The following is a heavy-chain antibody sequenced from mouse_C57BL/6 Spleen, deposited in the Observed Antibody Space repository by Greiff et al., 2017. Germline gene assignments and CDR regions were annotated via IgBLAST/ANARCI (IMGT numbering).Heavy chain of an antibody. CDR1: GFTFSSYA. CDR3: TMDYYGSSYDYAMDY. V-gene: IGHV5-9-1*02. J-gene: IGHJ4*01. CDR2: ISSGGDYI. D-gene: IGHD1-1*01. Sequence: EVKLMESGEGLVKPGGSLKLSCAASGFTFSSYAMSWVRQTPEKRLEWVAYISSGGDYIYYADTVKGRFTISRDNARNTLYLQMSSLKSEDTAMYYCTMDYYGSSYDYAMDYWGQGTSVTVSS.